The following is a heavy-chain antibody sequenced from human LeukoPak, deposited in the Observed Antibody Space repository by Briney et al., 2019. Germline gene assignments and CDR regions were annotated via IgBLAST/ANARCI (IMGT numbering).Heavy chain of an antibody. V-gene: IGHV3-30*02. CDR1: GFTFSTYG. Sequence: PGGSLRLSCAASGFTFSTYGMHWVRQAPGKGLEWVSFVWSDGSNKYYTDSVKGRFTISRDNSKNTLYLQMNSLRGEDTAVYYCAKKTADYYYMDVWGNGTTVTVSS. CDR3: AKKTADYYYMDV. J-gene: IGHJ6*03. CDR2: VWSDGSNK.